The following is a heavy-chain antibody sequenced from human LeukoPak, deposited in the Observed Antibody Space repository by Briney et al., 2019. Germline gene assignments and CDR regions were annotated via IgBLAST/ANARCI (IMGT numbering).Heavy chain of an antibody. CDR3: ARDTPSVSLHGYSGSYCYYGMDV. V-gene: IGHV1-69*13. CDR1: GGTFSSYA. CDR2: IIPIFGTA. Sequence: ASVKVSCKASGGTFSSYAISWVRQAPGQGLEWMGGIIPIFGTANYAQKFQGRVTITADESTSTAYMELSSLRSEDTAVYYCARDTPSVSLHGYSGSYCYYGMDVWGQGTTVTVSS. J-gene: IGHJ6*02. D-gene: IGHD1-26*01.